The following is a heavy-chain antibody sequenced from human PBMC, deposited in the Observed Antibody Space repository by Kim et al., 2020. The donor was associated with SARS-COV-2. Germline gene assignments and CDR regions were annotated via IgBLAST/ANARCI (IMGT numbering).Heavy chain of an antibody. Sequence: GGSLRLSCVASGFTVSSYAMSWVRQAPGKRLEWVASISGSGGSTYYADSVKGRFTISRDNTNSTLFLQMHSLRAEDTALYYCAKDLTFGGFIGHFDYWGQGPLVTVSS. CDR1: GFTVSSYA. CDR3: AKDLTFGGFIGHFDY. J-gene: IGHJ4*02. CDR2: ISGSGGST. V-gene: IGHV3-23*01. D-gene: IGHD3-16*02.